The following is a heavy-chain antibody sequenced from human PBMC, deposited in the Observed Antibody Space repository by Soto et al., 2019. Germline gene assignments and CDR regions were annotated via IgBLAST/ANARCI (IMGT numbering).Heavy chain of an antibody. Sequence: PSETLSLTCAVSGASIGSGGWWSWVRQPPGKGLEWIAEIFHDGNTNYSPSLKSRVTISVDKSQNQFSLNVYSVTAADKAVYYCARGGGYDSFDFWGQGIQVTVSS. D-gene: IGHD3-3*01. J-gene: IGHJ4*02. V-gene: IGHV4-4*02. CDR2: IFHDGNT. CDR1: GASIGSGGW. CDR3: ARGGGYDSFDF.